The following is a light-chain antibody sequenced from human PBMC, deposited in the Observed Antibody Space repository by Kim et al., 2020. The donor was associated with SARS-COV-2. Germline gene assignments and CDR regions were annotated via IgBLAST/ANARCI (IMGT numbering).Light chain of an antibody. CDR3: AAWDGTLTGMI. Sequence: ELTQPPSASGTPGQTVTISCSGSSSNIGSNSVYWYQQLPGTAPKLLIYNNNQRPSGVPDRFSGSKSGTSASLAISGLRSEDEADYYCAAWDGTLTGMIFGGGTQLTVL. V-gene: IGLV1-47*01. CDR2: NNN. J-gene: IGLJ2*01. CDR1: SSNIGSNS.